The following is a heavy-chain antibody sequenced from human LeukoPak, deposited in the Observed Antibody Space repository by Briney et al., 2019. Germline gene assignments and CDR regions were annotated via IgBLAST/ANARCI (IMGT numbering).Heavy chain of an antibody. J-gene: IGHJ4*02. Sequence: GASVKVSCKASGYIFSGYYVHWVRQAPGQGLEWMGWINPNSGGTNYAQKFQGRVTMTRDTSISTAYMELSRLRSDDTAVYYCARGRQTIDFWGQGTLDTVSS. D-gene: IGHD4/OR15-4a*01. CDR2: INPNSGGT. CDR3: ARGRQTIDF. CDR1: GYIFSGYY. V-gene: IGHV1-2*02.